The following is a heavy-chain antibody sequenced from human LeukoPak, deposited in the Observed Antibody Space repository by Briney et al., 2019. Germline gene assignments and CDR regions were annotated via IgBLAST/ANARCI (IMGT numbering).Heavy chain of an antibody. CDR1: GFIFSDYY. D-gene: IGHD1/OR15-1a*01. CDR3: ARDHSEQYYFDY. CDR2: ISSSGSTI. V-gene: IGHV3-11*01. J-gene: IGHJ4*02. Sequence: GGSLRLSCAASGFIFSDYYMSWIRQAPGKGLEWVSYISSSGSTIYYADSVKGRFTISRDNAKNSLYLQMNSLRAEDTAVYYCARDHSEQYYFDYWGQGTLVTVSS.